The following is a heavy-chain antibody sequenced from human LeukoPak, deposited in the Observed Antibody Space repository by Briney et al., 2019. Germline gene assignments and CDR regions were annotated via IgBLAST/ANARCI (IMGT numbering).Heavy chain of an antibody. CDR1: GFIFSNYG. CDR3: AKDQPLVYFDY. V-gene: IGHV3-33*06. D-gene: IGHD3-16*01. CDR2: IWSDGSNK. Sequence: QPGTSLRLSCAASGFIFSNYGMHWVRQAPGKGLEWVAVIWSDGSNKYYADSVKGRFTISRDNSKNALYLQMNSLRAEDTAVHFCAKDQPLVYFDYWGQGTLVTVSS. J-gene: IGHJ4*02.